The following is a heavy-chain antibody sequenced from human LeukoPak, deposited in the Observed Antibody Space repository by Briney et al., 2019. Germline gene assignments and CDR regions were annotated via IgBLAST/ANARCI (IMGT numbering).Heavy chain of an antibody. D-gene: IGHD2-15*01. CDR1: GGSFSGYY. J-gene: IGHJ6*02. V-gene: IGHV4-34*01. Sequence: PSETLSLTCAVYGGSFSGYYWSWIRQPPGKGLEWIGEINHSGSTNYNPSLKSRVTISVDTSKNQFSLKLSSVTAAGTAVYYCARVIVVVVAATYYYYYGMDVWGQGTTVTVSS. CDR3: ARVIVVVVAATYYYYYGMDV. CDR2: INHSGST.